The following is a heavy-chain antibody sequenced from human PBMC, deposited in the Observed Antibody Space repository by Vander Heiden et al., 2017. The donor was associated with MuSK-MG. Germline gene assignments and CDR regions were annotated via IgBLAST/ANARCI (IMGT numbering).Heavy chain of an antibody. CDR1: GGSLSGHF. CDR2: INHSGST. D-gene: IGHD6-19*01. CDR3: ARWTGSSYFEDWFDP. V-gene: IGHV4-34*01. Sequence: QVQLQQWGAGQLTPSETLSLTCAVYGGSLSGHFWTWIRQPPGKGLEWIGEINHSGSTNYNPSLKGRVVMSIDTSENQFSLSLTSVTAADTAVYYCARWTGSSYFEDWFDPWGQGTLVTVSS. J-gene: IGHJ5*02.